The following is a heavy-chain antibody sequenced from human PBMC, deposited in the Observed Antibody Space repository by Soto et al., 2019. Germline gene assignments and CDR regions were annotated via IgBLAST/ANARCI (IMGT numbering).Heavy chain of an antibody. CDR3: ASPRSAWSDFHYFSLDV. CDR2: ISYDSTKT. D-gene: IGHD1-26*01. J-gene: IGHJ6*02. V-gene: IGHV3-30*03. CDR1: GFTFNSYG. Sequence: QVQLVESGGGVVQPGRSLRLSCAASGFTFNSYGMHWVRQGPGNGLEWVAFISYDSTKTYYADSVKGRFTISRDNSNSALYVQMNSLTGDDTAVYYCASPRSAWSDFHYFSLDVWGQGTTVTVYS.